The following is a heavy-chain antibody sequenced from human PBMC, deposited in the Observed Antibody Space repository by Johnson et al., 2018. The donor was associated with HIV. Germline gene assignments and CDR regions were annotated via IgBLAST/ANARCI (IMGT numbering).Heavy chain of an antibody. CDR2: ISSSGSTI. D-gene: IGHD4-11*01. CDR3: ARTDSAPAHDAFDI. Sequence: QLVESGGGVVQPGRSLRLSCAASGFTFSDYYMSWIRQAPGKGLEWVSYISSSGSTIYYADSVKGRFTISRDNAKNSLYLQMNSLRAEDTAVYYCARTDSAPAHDAFDIWGQGTMVTVSS. J-gene: IGHJ3*02. CDR1: GFTFSDYY. V-gene: IGHV3-11*04.